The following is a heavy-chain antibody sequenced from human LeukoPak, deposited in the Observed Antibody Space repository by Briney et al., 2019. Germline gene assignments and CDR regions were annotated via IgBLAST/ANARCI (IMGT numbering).Heavy chain of an antibody. CDR2: ISYDGSNK. CDR3: ARGQWLVRGYFDY. D-gene: IGHD6-19*01. V-gene: IGHV3-30*03. Sequence: QTGGSLRLSCAASGFTFSSYGMHWVRQAPGKGLEWVAVISYDGSNKYYADSVKGRFTISRDNAKNTLYLQMNSLRAEDTAVYYCARGQWLVRGYFDYRGQGTLVTVSS. CDR1: GFTFSSYG. J-gene: IGHJ4*02.